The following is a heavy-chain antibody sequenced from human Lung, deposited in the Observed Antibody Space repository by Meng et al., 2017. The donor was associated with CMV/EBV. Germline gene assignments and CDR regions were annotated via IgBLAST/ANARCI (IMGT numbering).Heavy chain of an antibody. CDR1: GFSFSSYG. D-gene: IGHD3-3*01. CDR3: AKDDSAYFDFRSGYSTPPDY. CDR2: IRYDGSNK. Sequence: GGSLRLSCAASGFSFSSYGMQWVRQAPGKGLEWVAFIRYDGSNKYYVDSVKGRFTISRDNSENMLYLQMNSLRVADTAVYYCAKDDSAYFDFRSGYSTPPDYWGQGTLVTVSS. V-gene: IGHV3-30*02. J-gene: IGHJ4*02.